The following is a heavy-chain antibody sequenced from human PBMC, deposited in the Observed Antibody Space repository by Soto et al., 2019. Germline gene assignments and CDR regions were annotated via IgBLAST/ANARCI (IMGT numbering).Heavy chain of an antibody. V-gene: IGHV4-4*02. CDR3: ARVPGVVVSADYAFDI. CDR1: GGSVSSSNW. Sequence: QVQLQESGPGLVKPSGTPSLTCAVSGGSVSSSNWWSWVRQSPGKGLEWMGEIYHSGSAHYNPSLKSRATISLDKSKTQFSLRLTSVTAADTAVYYCARVPGVVVSADYAFDIWGPGTRVIVSS. D-gene: IGHD2-21*02. J-gene: IGHJ3*02. CDR2: IYHSGSA.